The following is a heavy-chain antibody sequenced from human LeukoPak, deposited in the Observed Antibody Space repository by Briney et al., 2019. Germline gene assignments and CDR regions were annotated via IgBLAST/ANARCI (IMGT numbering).Heavy chain of an antibody. CDR2: INPNSGGT. CDR1: GYTFTVYY. Sequence: ASVKVSFTASGYTFTVYYMHWVRQAPGQGLEWMGWINPNSGGTNYAQKFQGRVTMTRDTSISTAYMEPSRLRSDDTAVYYCARGGLSLPFDYWGQGTLVTVSS. V-gene: IGHV1-2*02. D-gene: IGHD3-22*01. J-gene: IGHJ4*02. CDR3: ARGGLSLPFDY.